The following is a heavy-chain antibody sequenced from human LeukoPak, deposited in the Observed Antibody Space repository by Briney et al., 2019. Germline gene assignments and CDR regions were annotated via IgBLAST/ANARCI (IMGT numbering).Heavy chain of an antibody. Sequence: SSETLSLTCAVYGGSFSGYYWTWLRQPPGKGLEWIGEINHRGSTNYNPSLKSRVTISVDTSKNQFSLKVMSVTAADTAVYYCAGGGGGLPTGRRFKRGNWFDLWGQGTLVTVSS. D-gene: IGHD5-12*01. CDR1: GGSFSGYY. CDR2: INHRGST. J-gene: IGHJ5*02. V-gene: IGHV4-34*01. CDR3: AGGGGGLPTGRRFKRGNWFDL.